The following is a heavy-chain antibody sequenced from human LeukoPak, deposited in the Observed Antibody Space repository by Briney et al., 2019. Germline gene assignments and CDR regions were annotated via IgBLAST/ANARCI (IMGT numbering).Heavy chain of an antibody. J-gene: IGHJ3*02. D-gene: IGHD5-18*01. Sequence: ASVKVSCKASGGTFSSYASSWVRQAPGQGLEWMGGIIPIFGTANYAQKFQGRVTITADESTSTADMELSSLRSEDTAVYYCARGNVDTAMAKSMGAFDIWGQGTIVTVSS. CDR2: IIPIFGTA. V-gene: IGHV1-69*13. CDR1: GGTFSSYA. CDR3: ARGNVDTAMAKSMGAFDI.